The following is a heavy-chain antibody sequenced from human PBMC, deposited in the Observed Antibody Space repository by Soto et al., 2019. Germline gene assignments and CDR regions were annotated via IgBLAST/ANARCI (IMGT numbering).Heavy chain of an antibody. D-gene: IGHD4-17*01. CDR2: INHSGST. V-gene: IGHV4-34*01. CDR1: GGSFSGYY. J-gene: IGHJ4*02. Sequence: QVQLQQWGAGLLKPSETLSLTCAVYGGSFSGYYWSWIRQPPGKGLEWLGEINHSGSTNYNPSLKRRVTISVDTSKNQFSLKLSSVTAADTAVYYCARGGSISGELYFDYWGQGTLVTVSS. CDR3: ARGGSISGELYFDY.